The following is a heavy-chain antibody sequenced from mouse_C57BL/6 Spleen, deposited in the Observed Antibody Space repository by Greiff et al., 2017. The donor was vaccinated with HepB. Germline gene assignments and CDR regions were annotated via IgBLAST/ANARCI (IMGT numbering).Heavy chain of an antibody. CDR2: IYPGSGNT. Sequence: QVQLQQPGAELVKPGASVKLSCKASGYTFTSYCITWVKQRPGQGLEWIGEIYPGSGNTYYNEKFKSKATLTADTSSSTAYMQLSSLTSEDSAVYYCARSVTGKGFDDWGKGTTVTVSS. J-gene: IGHJ1*03. D-gene: IGHD4-1*01. V-gene: IGHV1-55*01. CDR3: ARSVTGKGFDD. CDR1: GYTFTSYC.